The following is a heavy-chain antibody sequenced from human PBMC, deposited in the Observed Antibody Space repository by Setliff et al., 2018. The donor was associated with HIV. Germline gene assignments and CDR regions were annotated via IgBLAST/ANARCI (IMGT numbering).Heavy chain of an antibody. D-gene: IGHD6-13*01. V-gene: IGHV3-49*04. CDR3: TRGGGSNQYYFDY. CDR2: IRNIAYGESI. J-gene: IGHJ4*02. CDR1: GFTLADYA. Sequence: PGASLRLSCTASGFTLADYALSWVRQAPGKGLECVGFIRNIAYGESIEYAASVKDRFTISRDNSKNIAYLQMNNLKTEDTAVYYCTRGGGSNQYYFDYWGQGVPVTVSS.